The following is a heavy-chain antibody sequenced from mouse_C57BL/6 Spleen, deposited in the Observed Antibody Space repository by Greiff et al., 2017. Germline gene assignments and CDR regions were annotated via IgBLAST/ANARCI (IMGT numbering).Heavy chain of an antibody. CDR3: TRYYPWYFDV. J-gene: IGHJ1*03. V-gene: IGHV14-4*01. D-gene: IGHD2-3*01. CDR1: GFNIKDDY. Sequence: EVQLQQSGAELVRPGASVKLSCTASGFNIKDDYMHWVKQRPEQGLEWIGWIDPENGATEYASKFQGKATITADTSSNTAYLQLSSLTSEDTAVYYCTRYYPWYFDVWGTGTTVTVSS. CDR2: IDPENGAT.